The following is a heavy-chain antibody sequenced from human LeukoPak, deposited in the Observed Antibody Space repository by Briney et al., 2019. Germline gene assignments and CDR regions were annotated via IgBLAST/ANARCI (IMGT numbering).Heavy chain of an antibody. CDR3: AKDPRTGGRGYYFDY. Sequence: PGGSLRLSCAVSGFTFSSYDMHWVRQAPGKGLEWVAVISYDGSNKYYADSVKGRFTISRDNSKNTLYLQMNSLRAEDTAVYYCAKDPRTGGRGYYFDYWGQGTLVTVSS. V-gene: IGHV3-30*18. J-gene: IGHJ4*02. CDR1: GFTFSSYD. D-gene: IGHD1-1*01. CDR2: ISYDGSNK.